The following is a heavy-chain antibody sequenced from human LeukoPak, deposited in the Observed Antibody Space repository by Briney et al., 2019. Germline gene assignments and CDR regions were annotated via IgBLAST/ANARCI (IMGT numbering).Heavy chain of an antibody. CDR3: ARLCSIRWCLHDWFDP. Sequence: GGSLRLSCAASGFTFSGSAMHWVRQASGKGLEWVGRIRSKAHSYATAYAASVKGRFTISRDDSKNTAYLQMNSLKTEDTAVYYCARLCSIRWCLHDWFDPWGQGTLVTVSS. D-gene: IGHD2-21*01. V-gene: IGHV3-73*01. CDR2: IRSKAHSYAT. CDR1: GFTFSGSA. J-gene: IGHJ5*02.